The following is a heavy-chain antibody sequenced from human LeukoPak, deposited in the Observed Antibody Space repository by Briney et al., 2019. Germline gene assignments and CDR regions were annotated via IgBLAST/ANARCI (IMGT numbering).Heavy chain of an antibody. J-gene: IGHJ4*02. CDR1: GGSFSGYY. Sequence: SETLSLTCAVYGGSFSGYYWSWIRQPPGKGLEWIGEINHSGSTNYNPSLKSRVTISVDTSKNQFSLKLSSVTAADTAVYYCARDARGLVPAAIDYWGQGTLVTVSS. D-gene: IGHD2-2*02. CDR3: ARDARGLVPAAIDY. V-gene: IGHV4-34*01. CDR2: INHSGST.